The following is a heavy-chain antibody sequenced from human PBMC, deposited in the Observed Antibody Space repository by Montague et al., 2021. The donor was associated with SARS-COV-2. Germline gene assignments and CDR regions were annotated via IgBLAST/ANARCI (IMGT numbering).Heavy chain of an antibody. CDR3: ARDRRPVVVPGAGPAGRAFDI. CDR2: VNQSGTT. J-gene: IGHJ3*02. Sequence: SETLSLTCAISGGSFSNYYWSWIRQPPGKGLEWIGEVNQSGTTIYNPSVKSGVTISEDASKNQFYLRLNSVTAADTAVYYCARDRRPVVVPGAGPAGRAFDIWGQGTMVTDSS. CDR1: GGSFSNYY. D-gene: IGHD2-2*01. V-gene: IGHV4-34*01.